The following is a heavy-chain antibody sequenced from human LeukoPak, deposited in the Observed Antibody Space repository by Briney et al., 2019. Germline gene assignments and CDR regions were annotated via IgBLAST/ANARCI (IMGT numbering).Heavy chain of an antibody. V-gene: IGHV3-30*03. CDR2: ISHDGTNK. CDR3: ARGPGALDY. J-gene: IGHJ4*02. D-gene: IGHD2-2*01. CDR1: GFAFSRYG. Sequence: PGGSLRLSRAASGFAFSRYGMHWVRQAPGKGLEGVALISHDGTNKNHADSVKGRFTISRDNSNNTLYLQMSSLRPDDTAVYYCARGPGALDYWGQGTLVTVSS.